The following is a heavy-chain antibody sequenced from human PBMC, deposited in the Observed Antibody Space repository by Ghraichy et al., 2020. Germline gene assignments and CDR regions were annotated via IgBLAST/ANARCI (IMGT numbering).Heavy chain of an antibody. J-gene: IGHJ4*02. CDR1: GFTFSSYS. Sequence: GGSLRLSCAASGFTFSSYSMNWVRQAPGKGLEWVSSISSSSSYISYADSVKGRFTISRHNAENSLYLQMNSLRAEDTAVYYCARDSFGATSFDYWGQGTLVTVSS. CDR2: ISSSSSYI. D-gene: IGHD3-16*01. V-gene: IGHV3-21*01. CDR3: ARDSFGATSFDY.